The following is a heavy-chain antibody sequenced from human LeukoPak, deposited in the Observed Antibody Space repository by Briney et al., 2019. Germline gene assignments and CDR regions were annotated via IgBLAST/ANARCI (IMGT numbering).Heavy chain of an antibody. Sequence: PGGSLRLSCAASGFTFSSYAMHWVRQAPGKGLEWVAVISYDGSDKYYADSVKGRFTISRDSSKSTLYLQMNSLRPEDTAVYYCARANHSSSSDYWGQGTLVTVSS. CDR2: ISYDGSDK. CDR1: GFTFSSYA. D-gene: IGHD6-6*01. CDR3: ARANHSSSSDY. V-gene: IGHV3-30-3*01. J-gene: IGHJ4*02.